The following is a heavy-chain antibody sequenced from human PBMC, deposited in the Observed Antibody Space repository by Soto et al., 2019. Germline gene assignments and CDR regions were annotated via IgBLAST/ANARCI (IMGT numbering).Heavy chain of an antibody. CDR3: ARDRVPTVVTPPRVDT. CDR2: IIPIFGRT. Sequence: QVQLVQSGAEVKKPGSSVKVSCKASGGTFSRYAITWVRQAPGQGLEWMGEIIPIFGRTNYAQKFQGRVTITADEYTSTAFMELSSLRSDDTAVYYCARDRVPTVVTPPRVDTWGQGTLVTVSS. J-gene: IGHJ4*02. D-gene: IGHD4-17*01. CDR1: GGTFSRYA. V-gene: IGHV1-69*01.